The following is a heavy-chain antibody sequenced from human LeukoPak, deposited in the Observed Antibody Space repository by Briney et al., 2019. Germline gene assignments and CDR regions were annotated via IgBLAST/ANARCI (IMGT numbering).Heavy chain of an antibody. CDR3: ARPMTGLYSFDH. Sequence: SETLSLTCTVSGDSISSTSYYWGWIRQPPGKGLEWIGSIYYSGTTYYNPSLQSRVTISVDRSKNQFSLKLSSVTAADTAVYYCARPMTGLYSFDHWGQGTLVTVSS. CDR1: GDSISSTSYY. V-gene: IGHV4-39*07. J-gene: IGHJ5*02. CDR2: IYYSGTT. D-gene: IGHD2-21*01.